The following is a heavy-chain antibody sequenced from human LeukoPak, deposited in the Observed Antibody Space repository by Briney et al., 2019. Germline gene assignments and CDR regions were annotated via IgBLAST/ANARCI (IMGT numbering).Heavy chain of an antibody. CDR1: GGTFSSYA. D-gene: IGHD3-22*01. Sequence: SVKVSCKASGGTFSSYAISWVRQAPGQGREWMGGIIPIFGTANYAQKFQGRVTMTEDTSTDTAYMELSSLRSEDTAVYYCATDRFYDSSGYSFDYWGQGTLVTVSS. CDR3: ATDRFYDSSGYSFDY. V-gene: IGHV1-69*06. J-gene: IGHJ4*02. CDR2: IIPIFGTA.